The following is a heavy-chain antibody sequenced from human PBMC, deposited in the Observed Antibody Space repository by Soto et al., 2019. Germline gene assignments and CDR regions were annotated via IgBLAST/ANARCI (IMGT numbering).Heavy chain of an antibody. Sequence: SETLSLTCAVSGGSISSTNWWSWVRQPPGKGLEWIGEIYHSGSTNYNPYLKSRVTISVDKSKNQFSLKLSSVTAADTAVYYWARVLVPAVHWFGPWGRGTLVTVCS. CDR2: IYHSGST. CDR1: GGSISSTNW. V-gene: IGHV4-4*02. D-gene: IGHD2-2*01. J-gene: IGHJ5*02. CDR3: ARVLVPAVHWFGP.